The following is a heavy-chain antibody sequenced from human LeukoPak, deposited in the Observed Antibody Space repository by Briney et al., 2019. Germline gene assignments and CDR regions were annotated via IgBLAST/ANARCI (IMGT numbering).Heavy chain of an antibody. CDR2: IYGSGTI. Sequence: SETLSLTCTVSGGSISRSYWSWMRQPAGKGPEWIGRIYGSGTITYNPSLESRVTMSVDTSKNQFSLKLRSVTAADTAVYCARDSGTTGEVKFDPWGQGILVTVSS. CDR1: GGSISRSY. J-gene: IGHJ5*02. V-gene: IGHV4-4*07. D-gene: IGHD3-10*01. CDR3: ARDSGTTGEVKFDP.